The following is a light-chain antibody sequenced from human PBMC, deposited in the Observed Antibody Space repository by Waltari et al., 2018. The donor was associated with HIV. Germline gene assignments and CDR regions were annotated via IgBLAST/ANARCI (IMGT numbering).Light chain of an antibody. J-gene: IGLJ1*01. CDR1: GSHIGAGDH. CDR3: QSHDSSLSGYV. V-gene: IGLV1-40*01. Sequence: QSVLTQPPSVSGSPGQRVPISCTGTGSHIGAGDHVHWYQQPPGPAPKPLIYCKSNPPSGVPDRFSGSKSGTPASLAITGLQAEDEADYHCQSHDSSLSGYVFGTGTKVTVL. CDR2: CKS.